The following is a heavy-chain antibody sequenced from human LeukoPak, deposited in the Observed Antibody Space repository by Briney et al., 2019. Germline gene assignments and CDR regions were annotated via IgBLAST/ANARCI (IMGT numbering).Heavy chain of an antibody. CDR2: IRDDGTQR. Sequence: HPGGSLRLSCAASGFTFNKHGVHWVRQAPGKGPEWVAVIRDDGTQRYYGDSVKGRFTISRDNSKSILYLQMNSLTAEDTAVYYCVKEADQSVRYFDYWGQGTPVTVSS. CDR3: VKEADQSVRYFDY. V-gene: IGHV3-30*02. D-gene: IGHD4-17*01. CDR1: GFTFNKHG. J-gene: IGHJ4*02.